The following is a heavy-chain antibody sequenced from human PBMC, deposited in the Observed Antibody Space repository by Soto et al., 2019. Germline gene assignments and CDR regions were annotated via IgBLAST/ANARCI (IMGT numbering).Heavy chain of an antibody. D-gene: IGHD2-15*01. CDR2: ISGSGGST. J-gene: IGHJ4*02. CDR1: GFTFSSYA. CDR3: GRTPEGFCSGGSSYDEGPIDS. Sequence: EVQLLESGGGLVQPGESLRLSCAASGFTFSSYAMTWVRQAPGKGLEWVSTISGSGGSTYYADSVKGRFTISRDTSKNTLYLQMTSLRAEDTAAYYWGRTPEGFCSGGSSYDEGPIDSCGQGTLVTVS. V-gene: IGHV3-23*01.